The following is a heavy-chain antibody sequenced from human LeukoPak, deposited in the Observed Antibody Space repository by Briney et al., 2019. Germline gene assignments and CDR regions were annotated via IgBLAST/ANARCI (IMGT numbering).Heavy chain of an antibody. D-gene: IGHD6-19*01. CDR2: IYYSGST. V-gene: IGHV4-39*07. CDR3: ALQTRPPVAGPNYYYYYYYMDV. J-gene: IGHJ6*03. Sequence: SETLSLTCTVSGGSISSSSYYWGWIRQPPGKGLEWIGSIYYSGSTYYNPSLKSRVTISVDTSKNQFSLKLSSVTAADTAVYYCALQTRPPVAGPNYYYYYYYMDVWGKGTTVTVSS. CDR1: GGSISSSSYY.